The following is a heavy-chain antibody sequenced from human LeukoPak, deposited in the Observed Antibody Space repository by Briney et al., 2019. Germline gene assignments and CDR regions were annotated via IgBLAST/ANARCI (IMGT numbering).Heavy chain of an antibody. J-gene: IGHJ4*02. V-gene: IGHV3-23*01. D-gene: IGHD3-22*01. CDR3: AKRGVVIRVILVGFHKEAYYFDS. Sequence: GGSLRLSCAASGFTFSSYAMSWVRQAPGGGLEWVSAISGSGGSTYYADSVKGRFPISRDNPKNPLILQMNSLRPEDTAVYFCAKRGVVIRVILVGFHKEAYYFDSWGQGALVTVSS. CDR1: GFTFSSYA. CDR2: ISGSGGST.